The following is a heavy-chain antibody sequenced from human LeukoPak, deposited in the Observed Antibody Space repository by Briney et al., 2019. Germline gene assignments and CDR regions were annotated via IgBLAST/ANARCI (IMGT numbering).Heavy chain of an antibody. Sequence: PGGSLRLSCTASGFTFSVYEMNWVRQAPGKGLEWVSFISSAGSHTYYADSVKGRFTISRDNAKNTLNLQMNSLRAEDTAVYYCARDLPGEGIDYWGLGTLVTVSS. V-gene: IGHV3-48*03. J-gene: IGHJ4*02. CDR3: ARDLPGEGIDY. CDR2: ISSAGSHT. CDR1: GFTFSVYE. D-gene: IGHD3-10*01.